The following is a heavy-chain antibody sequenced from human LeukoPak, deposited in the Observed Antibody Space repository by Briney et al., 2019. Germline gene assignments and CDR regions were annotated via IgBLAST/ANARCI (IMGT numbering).Heavy chain of an antibody. V-gene: IGHV1-46*01. D-gene: IGHD1-7*01. CDR2: INPSGGST. J-gene: IGHJ4*02. Sequence: ASVKVSCKASGYTFTSYYMHWVRQAPGQGLEWMGIINPSGGSTSYAQKFQSRVTMTRDTSTSTVYMELSSLRSEDTAVYYCAREMGIAGTTSGYDYWGQGTLVTVSS. CDR3: AREMGIAGTTSGYDY. CDR1: GYTFTSYY.